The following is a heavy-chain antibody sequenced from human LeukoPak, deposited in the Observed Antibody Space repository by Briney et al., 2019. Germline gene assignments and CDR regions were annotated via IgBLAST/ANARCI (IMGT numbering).Heavy chain of an antibody. CDR2: IYSGGST. CDR3: ARGRYPDAFDI. CDR1: GFTVSSNY. Sequence: PGGSLRLSCAASGFTVSSNYMSWVRQAPGKGLEWVSVIYSGGSTYYADSVKGRFTISRDNSKNTLYLRMNSLRAEDTAVYYCARGRYPDAFDIWGQGTMVTVSS. J-gene: IGHJ3*02. D-gene: IGHD3-9*01. V-gene: IGHV3-53*01.